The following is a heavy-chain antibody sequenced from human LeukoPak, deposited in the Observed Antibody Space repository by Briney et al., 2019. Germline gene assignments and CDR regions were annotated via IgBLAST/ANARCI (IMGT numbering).Heavy chain of an antibody. D-gene: IGHD2-2*01. CDR2: ISSSSSYI. CDR1: GFTFSSYS. CDR3: ARDDLYCSSTSCPNWFDP. J-gene: IGHJ5*02. V-gene: IGHV3-21*01. Sequence: GGSLRLSCAASGFTFSSYSMNWVRQAPGKGLEWVSSISSSSSYIYYADSVKGRFTISRDNAKNSLYLQMNSLRAEDTAVYYCARDDLYCSSTSCPNWFDPWGQGTLVTVSS.